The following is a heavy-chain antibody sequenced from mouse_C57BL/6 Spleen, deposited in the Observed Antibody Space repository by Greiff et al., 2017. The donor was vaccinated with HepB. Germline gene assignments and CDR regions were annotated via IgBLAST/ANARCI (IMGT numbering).Heavy chain of an antibody. CDR3: ARHEDYYGSSYYYAMDY. Sequence: QVQLQQSGAELVKPGASVKLSCKASGYTFTEYTIHWVKQRSGQGLEWIGWFYPGSGSIKYNEKFKDKATLTADKSSSTVYMELSRLTSEDSAVFFWARHEDYYGSSYYYAMDYWGQGTSVTVSS. J-gene: IGHJ4*01. CDR1: GYTFTEYT. V-gene: IGHV1-62-2*01. D-gene: IGHD1-1*01. CDR2: FYPGSGSI.